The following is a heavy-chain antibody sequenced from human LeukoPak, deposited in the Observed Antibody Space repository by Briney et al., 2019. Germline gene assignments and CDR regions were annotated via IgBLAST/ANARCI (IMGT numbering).Heavy chain of an antibody. D-gene: IGHD3-10*01. V-gene: IGHV1-46*02. CDR3: TTPKNYYASGSYYRFDS. CDR2: INPSGTST. CDR1: GYNLNRFY. J-gene: IGHJ4*02. Sequence: AASVKVSCKASGYNLNRFYMHWVRQAPGQGLEWMGIINPSGTSTNYAQKLQGRVTMTWDTSTRTVDMELSSLTSEDTAVYFCTTPKNYYASGSYYRFDSWGQGTLVTVSS.